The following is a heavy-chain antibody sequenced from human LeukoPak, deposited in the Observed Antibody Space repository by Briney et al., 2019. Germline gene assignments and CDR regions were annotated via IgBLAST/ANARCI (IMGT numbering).Heavy chain of an antibody. V-gene: IGHV3-21*01. Sequence: GGSLRLSCAAFGFTFSSYSMNWVHQAPGKGLEWVSSISSSSSYIYYADSVKGRFTISRDNAKNSLYLQMNSLRAEDTAVYYCARGRITIFGVVHYYYYMDFWGKGTTVTVSS. CDR3: ARGRITIFGVVHYYYYMDF. D-gene: IGHD3-3*01. CDR2: ISSSSSYI. J-gene: IGHJ6*03. CDR1: GFTFSSYS.